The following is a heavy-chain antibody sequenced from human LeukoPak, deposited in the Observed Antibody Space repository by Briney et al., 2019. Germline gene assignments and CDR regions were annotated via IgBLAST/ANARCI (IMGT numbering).Heavy chain of an antibody. D-gene: IGHD4-17*01. V-gene: IGHV4-39*01. J-gene: IGHJ5*02. Sequence: SETLSLTCTVSGGSISSSSYYWGWIRQPPGKGLEWIGSIYYSGSTYYNPSLKSRVTISVDTSKNQFSLKLSSMTAADTAVYYCARPYGDYESWFDPWGQGTLVTVSS. CDR2: IYYSGST. CDR3: ARPYGDYESWFDP. CDR1: GGSISSSSYY.